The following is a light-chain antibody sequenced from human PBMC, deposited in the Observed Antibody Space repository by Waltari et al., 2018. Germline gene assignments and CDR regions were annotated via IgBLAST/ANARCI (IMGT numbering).Light chain of an antibody. CDR2: DKN. CDR1: SLRSYY. Sequence: SFELTQDPAVSVAMGQTVRITCQGDSLRSYYASWYQQRPGQAPKLVMYDKNNRPSGVPDRFSGSSSDDAASLTITGAQAEDEGSYYCHSRDGSGVGGSFGGGTKLTVL. J-gene: IGLJ2*01. V-gene: IGLV3-19*01. CDR3: HSRDGSGVGGS.